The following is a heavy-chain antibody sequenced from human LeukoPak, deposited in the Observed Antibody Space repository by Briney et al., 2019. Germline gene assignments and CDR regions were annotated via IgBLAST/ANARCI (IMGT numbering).Heavy chain of an antibody. CDR1: GFTFSSYA. Sequence: PGRSLRLSCAASGFTFSSYAMHWVRQAPGKGLEWVAVISYDGSNKYYADSVKGRFTISRHNSKNTLYLQMNSLRAEDTAVYYCARSPSLLYGMDVWGQGTTVTVSS. CDR2: ISYDGSNK. V-gene: IGHV3-30*04. J-gene: IGHJ6*02. CDR3: ARSPSLLYGMDV.